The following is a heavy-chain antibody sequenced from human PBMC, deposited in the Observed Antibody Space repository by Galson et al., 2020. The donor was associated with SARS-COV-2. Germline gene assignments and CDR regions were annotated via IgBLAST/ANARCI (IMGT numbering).Heavy chain of an antibody. CDR3: SNSWSYCGGDCYTYHLDY. D-gene: IGHD2-21*01. J-gene: IGHJ4*02. V-gene: IGHV3-23*01. CDR1: GFTFNSYA. CDR2: ISGHSENT. Sequence: GGSLRLSCAASGFTFNSYAMGWVRQAPGKGLEWVSSISGHSENTYYADSVKGRFTISRDNSKNTLSLQMHSLRAEDTAIYYCSNSWSYCGGDCYTYHLDYWGQGTLVTVSS.